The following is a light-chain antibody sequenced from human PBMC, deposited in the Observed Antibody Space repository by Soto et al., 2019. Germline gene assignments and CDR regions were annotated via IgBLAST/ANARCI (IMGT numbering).Light chain of an antibody. Sequence: IQMTQSRSSRSASVGDRVTITCRAIQSISSWLAWYQQKPGKAPKLLIYKASTLKSGVPSRFSGSGSGTDFALTITSLQAEDFATYYCQQLRSYPSTFGGGTKVDIK. CDR3: QQLRSYPST. CDR1: QSISSW. CDR2: KAS. J-gene: IGKJ4*01. V-gene: IGKV1-5*03.